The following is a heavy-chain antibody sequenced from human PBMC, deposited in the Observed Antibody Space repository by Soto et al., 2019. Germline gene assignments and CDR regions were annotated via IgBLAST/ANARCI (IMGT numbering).Heavy chain of an antibody. CDR2: IDPADSYI. D-gene: IGHD6-19*01. Sequence: GESLKISCKGSGFSFTDYWIIWVRQMPGKGLEWMGRIDPADSYINYSPSFQGHVTVSADKSISTAYLQWSSLKASDTAIYYCARSGSGWFDDWGQGTLVTVSS. CDR1: GFSFTDYW. V-gene: IGHV5-10-1*01. CDR3: ARSGSGWFDD. J-gene: IGHJ4*02.